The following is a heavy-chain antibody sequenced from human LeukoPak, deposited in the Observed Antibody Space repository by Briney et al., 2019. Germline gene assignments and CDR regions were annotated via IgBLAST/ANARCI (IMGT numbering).Heavy chain of an antibody. CDR1: GGSFSGYY. D-gene: IGHD7-27*01. V-gene: IGHV4-34*01. CDR3: ARGRRSGDVFDY. J-gene: IGHJ4*02. Sequence: PSETLSLTCAVYGGSFSGYYWSWIRQPPGKGLEWIGEINHSGSTNYNPSLKSRVTISVDTSKNQFSLKLSSVTGADTAVYYCARGRRSGDVFDYWGQGTLVTVSS. CDR2: INHSGST.